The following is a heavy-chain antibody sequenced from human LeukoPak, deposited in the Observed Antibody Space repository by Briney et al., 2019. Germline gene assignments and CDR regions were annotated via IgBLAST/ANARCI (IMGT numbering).Heavy chain of an antibody. J-gene: IGHJ4*02. CDR2: ILHDGSNK. CDR3: GRDGDSSVYFYFDN. CDR1: GFTFSSYA. D-gene: IGHD3-22*01. V-gene: IGHV3-30-3*01. Sequence: GRSLRLSCAASGFTFSSYAMHWVRQAPGKGLGWVAGILHDGSNKYYADSVKGRFTISRDNSKNTLSLQMNSLRADDTAVYYCGRDGDSSVYFYFDNWGQGTLVTVSS.